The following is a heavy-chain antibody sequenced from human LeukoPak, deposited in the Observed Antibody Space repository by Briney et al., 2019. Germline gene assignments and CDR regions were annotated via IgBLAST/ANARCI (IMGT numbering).Heavy chain of an antibody. V-gene: IGHV3-74*01. D-gene: IGHD2-2*01. Sequence: GGSLRLSCAASGFIFSNYWMHWVRQAPGKGLVWVSHINTDGRSTTYAGSVKGRFTISRDNAKNTLYLQMNSLRAEDTAVYYCARVGYCSSTSCYAVDYWGQGTLVTVSS. CDR1: GFIFSNYW. J-gene: IGHJ4*02. CDR3: ARVGYCSSTSCYAVDY. CDR2: INTDGRST.